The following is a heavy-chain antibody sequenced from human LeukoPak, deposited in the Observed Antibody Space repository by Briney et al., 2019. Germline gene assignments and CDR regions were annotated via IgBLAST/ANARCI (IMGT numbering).Heavy chain of an antibody. J-gene: IGHJ4*02. Sequence: KPSETLSLTCTVSGGSISSGDYYWSWIRQPPGKGLEWIGYIYYSGSTYYNPSLKSRVTISVDTSKNQFSLKLSSVTAADTAVYYCARDARYYGSGSYYYYFDYWGQGTLVTVSS. CDR2: IYYSGST. V-gene: IGHV4-30-4*01. CDR1: GGSISSGDYY. CDR3: ARDARYYGSGSYYYYFDY. D-gene: IGHD3-10*01.